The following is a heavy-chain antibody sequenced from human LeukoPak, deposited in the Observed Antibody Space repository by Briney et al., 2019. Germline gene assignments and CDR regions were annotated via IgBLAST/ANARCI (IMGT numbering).Heavy chain of an antibody. V-gene: IGHV1-2*06. D-gene: IGHD5-12*01. CDR3: ARGGLVATDNWFDP. Sequence: GASVKVSCKASGYTFTGYYMHWVRQAPGQGLEWMGRINPNSGGTNYAQKFQGRVTMTRDTSISTAYMEPSRLRSDDTAVYYCARGGLVATDNWFDPWGQGTLVTVSS. J-gene: IGHJ5*02. CDR1: GYTFTGYY. CDR2: INPNSGGT.